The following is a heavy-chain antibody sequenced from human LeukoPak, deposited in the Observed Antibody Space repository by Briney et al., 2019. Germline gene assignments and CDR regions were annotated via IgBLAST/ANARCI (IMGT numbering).Heavy chain of an antibody. CDR2: IYYSGST. CDR3: ARGPWRWLQLDY. J-gene: IGHJ4*02. CDR1: GGSISSSSYS. Sequence: PSETLSLTCTVSGGSISSSSYSWSWIRQPPGKGLEWIGYIYYSGSTNYNPSLKSRVTISVDTSKNQFSLKLSSVTAADTAVYYCARGPWRWLQLDYWGQGTLVTVSS. D-gene: IGHD5-24*01. V-gene: IGHV4-61*05.